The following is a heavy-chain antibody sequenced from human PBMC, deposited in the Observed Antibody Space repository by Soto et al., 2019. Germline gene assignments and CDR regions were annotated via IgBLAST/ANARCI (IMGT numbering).Heavy chain of an antibody. D-gene: IGHD2-21*02. V-gene: IGHV3-30*18. CDR3: AKDRSVGCGGDCNFDS. CDR2: ISYDGSET. J-gene: IGHJ4*02. Sequence: QVQLVESGGGVVQPGRSLRLSCAVSGFTFSTYGMHWVRQAPGKGLEWVAVISYDGSETYYADSVKGRFTISRDHAKNTLYLQMDRLTTEDTAVYYCAKDRSVGCGGDCNFDSWGQGTLVAVST. CDR1: GFTFSTYG.